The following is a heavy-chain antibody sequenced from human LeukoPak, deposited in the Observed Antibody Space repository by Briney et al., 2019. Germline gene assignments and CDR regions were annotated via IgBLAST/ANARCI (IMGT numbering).Heavy chain of an antibody. CDR1: GYTFTSYG. CDR3: ARTYSYETPGYPGYLDD. D-gene: IGHD3-22*01. J-gene: IGHJ4*02. V-gene: IGHV1-18*01. Sequence: GASVKVSCKASGYTFTSYGVSGVRQAPGQGLEWMGWISGYNGDTDYAQKFQGRVTMTTDTSTSTAYMDLRSLRSDDTAVYYCARTYSYETPGYPGYLDDWGKGTLLTVSS. CDR2: ISGYNGDT.